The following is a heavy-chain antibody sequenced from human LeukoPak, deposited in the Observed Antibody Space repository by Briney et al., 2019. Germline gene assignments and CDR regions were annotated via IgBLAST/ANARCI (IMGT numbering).Heavy chain of an antibody. V-gene: IGHV3-48*04. D-gene: IGHD3-22*01. Sequence: GGSLRLSCAASGFTFSSYSMNWVRQAPGKGLEWVSYISSSSSTIYYADSVKGRFTISRDNAKNSLYLQMNSLRAEDTAVYYCATRGHDSSGSPQGLYWGQGTLVTVSS. CDR1: GFTFSSYS. CDR3: ATRGHDSSGSPQGLY. J-gene: IGHJ4*02. CDR2: ISSSSSTI.